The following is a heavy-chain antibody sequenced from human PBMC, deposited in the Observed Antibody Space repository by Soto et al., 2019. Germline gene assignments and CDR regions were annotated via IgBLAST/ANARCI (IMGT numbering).Heavy chain of an antibody. CDR3: FIGTETRATCPNY. CDR2: ISSSSTTI. CDR1: GFTFSSYS. Sequence: PGGSLRLSCVVTGFTFSSYSMNWVRQAPGKGLEWVSHISSSSTTIYYADSVKGRFTISRDNAKNSLYLQMNSLRDEDTAVYYCFIGTETRATCPNYLGQGTLVRVSS. J-gene: IGHJ4*02. D-gene: IGHD1-26*01. V-gene: IGHV3-48*02.